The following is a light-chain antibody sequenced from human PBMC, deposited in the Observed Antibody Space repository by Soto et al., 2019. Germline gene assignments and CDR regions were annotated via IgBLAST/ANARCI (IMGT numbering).Light chain of an antibody. CDR3: CSYAGYYTWV. CDR1: SSDVANYNL. CDR2: EDS. V-gene: IGLV2-23*01. Sequence: QSVLTQPASVSGSPGQSITISCTGTSSDVANYNLVSWYQHYPGKAPKLIIFEDSKRPSGLSNRFSGSKSGNTASLTISGLQTEDEADYYCCSYAGYYTWVFGGGTKLTVL. J-gene: IGLJ3*02.